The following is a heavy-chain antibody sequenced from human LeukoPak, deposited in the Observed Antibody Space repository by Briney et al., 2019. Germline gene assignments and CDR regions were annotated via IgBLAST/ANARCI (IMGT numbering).Heavy chain of an antibody. D-gene: IGHD2-15*01. CDR2: ISGSGGST. V-gene: IGHV3-23*01. CDR3: AKTYCRGGSCPADY. Sequence: PGGSLRLSCAASGFTFSSYAMSWVRQAPGKGLERVSSISGSGGSTYYADSVKGRFTISRENSRNRLYLQMNSLRAEDTAIYYCAKTYCRGGSCPADYWGQGTLVTVSS. J-gene: IGHJ4*02. CDR1: GFTFSSYA.